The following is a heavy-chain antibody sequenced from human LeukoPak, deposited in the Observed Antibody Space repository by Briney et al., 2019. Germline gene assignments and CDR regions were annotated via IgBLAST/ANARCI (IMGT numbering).Heavy chain of an antibody. J-gene: IGHJ4*02. D-gene: IGHD3-9*01. CDR3: ARDPTYYDILTGYYIPNFDY. Sequence: PGGSLRLSCAASGFTASSNYMSWVSQAPGKGLEWVSVIYSGGSTYYADSVKGRFTISRDNSKNTLYLQMNSLRAEDTAVYYCARDPTYYDILTGYYIPNFDYWGQGTLVTVSS. V-gene: IGHV3-66*02. CDR1: GFTASSNY. CDR2: IYSGGST.